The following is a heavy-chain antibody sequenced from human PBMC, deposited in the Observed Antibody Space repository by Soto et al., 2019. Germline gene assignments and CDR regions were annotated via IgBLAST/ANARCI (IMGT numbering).Heavy chain of an antibody. Sequence: PSETLSLTCPVSGGSISSGDYYWSWIREPPGKGLDWSGYTYYSGSTYYYPSLQSPVTIAVDTYKNQFSLKLGSVTAAATAVYYCARAPHYYYVSRVYATDYRGNVTRGTVSS. CDR3: ARAPHYYYVSRVYATDY. CDR2: TYYSGST. J-gene: IGHJ4*01. D-gene: IGHD3-22*01. V-gene: IGHV4-30-4*02. CDR1: GGSISSGDYY.